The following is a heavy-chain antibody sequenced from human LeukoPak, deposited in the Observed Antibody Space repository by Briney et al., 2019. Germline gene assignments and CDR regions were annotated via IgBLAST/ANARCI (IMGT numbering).Heavy chain of an antibody. Sequence: ASVTVSCTASGYTFTIYGITWVRQAPGQGLEWMGWISPYNGNTNYAQKFQGRVTMTTDTSTRTAYMELRSLRSDDTAVYYCARGLRGYYDTGGYTWDAFDIWGQGTMVTVSS. CDR3: ARGLRGYYDTGGYTWDAFDI. D-gene: IGHD3-22*01. CDR1: GYTFTIYG. CDR2: ISPYNGNT. J-gene: IGHJ3*02. V-gene: IGHV1-18*01.